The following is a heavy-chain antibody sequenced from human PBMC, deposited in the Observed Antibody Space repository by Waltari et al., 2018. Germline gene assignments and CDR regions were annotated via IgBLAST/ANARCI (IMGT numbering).Heavy chain of an antibody. CDR1: GSSLSPFG. Sequence: QVQLVEPGGGVVQPGMSLRLSCAASGSSLSPFGMHWVRQAPGKGLEWVALASFDGSTTYYADSVRGRFTISRDNSKNTLYLDINTLRVDDTAIYYCAKDAFGNTYLDHWGQGTLVTVSS. D-gene: IGHD3-10*01. J-gene: IGHJ5*02. CDR3: AKDAFGNTYLDH. CDR2: ASFDGSTT. V-gene: IGHV3-30*18.